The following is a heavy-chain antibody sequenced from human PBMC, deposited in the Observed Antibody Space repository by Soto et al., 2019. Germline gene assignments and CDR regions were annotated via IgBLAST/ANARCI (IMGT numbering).Heavy chain of an antibody. J-gene: IGHJ4*02. V-gene: IGHV4-34*01. CDR2: INHSGST. Sequence: QVQLQQWGAGPLKPSETLSLTCVVHGGSFSGYYWTWVRQPPGKGLQWIGEINHSGSTTYNPPLKSRVTISVDTSKKQFSLRLSSVTAADTAVYYCARGRGITGYYDFWSGYSAFDNWGQGTLVTVSS. CDR1: GGSFSGYY. D-gene: IGHD3-3*01. CDR3: ARGRGITGYYDFWSGYSAFDN.